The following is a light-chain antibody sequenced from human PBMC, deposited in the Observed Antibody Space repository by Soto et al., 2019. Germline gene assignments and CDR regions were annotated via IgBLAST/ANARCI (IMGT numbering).Light chain of an antibody. V-gene: IGKV3-20*01. Sequence: EVVLTQSPGTLSLSPGERATLSCRASQSVSNNYLAWYQQKPGQPPRLLLYGASNRATGTPDRFSGSGSGTDFPLTISRLEPEDSAVYYCQQYGSSGTFGQGTKVDIK. J-gene: IGKJ1*01. CDR2: GAS. CDR3: QQYGSSGT. CDR1: QSVSNNY.